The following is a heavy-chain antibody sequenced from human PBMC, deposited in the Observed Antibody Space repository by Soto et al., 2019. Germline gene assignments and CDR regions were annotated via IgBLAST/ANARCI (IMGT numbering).Heavy chain of an antibody. CDR1: GYTFIRYG. J-gene: IGHJ6*02. Sequence: QVRLVQPAAEVKKPGASVKVSCKTSGYTFIRYGITWVRQAPGQGLEWMGWISPYNDYTNYAQKFQGRVTVTADTSTKTVHMELRPLTSDYTAVYYCARGGYYDNVWGKLSYYGSYVWGQGTTVTVSS. CDR2: ISPYNDYT. CDR3: ARGGYYDNVWGKLSYYGSYV. V-gene: IGHV1-18*01. D-gene: IGHD3-16*01.